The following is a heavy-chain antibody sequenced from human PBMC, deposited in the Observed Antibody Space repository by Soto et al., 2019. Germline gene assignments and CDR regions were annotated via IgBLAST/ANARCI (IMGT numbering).Heavy chain of an antibody. CDR3: AREDPLRNYYGMDV. V-gene: IGHV3-48*01. J-gene: IGHJ6*02. Sequence: GGSLRLSCGASGFTLGDYVVNWVRQAPGKGLEWISCIGSSSVTIFHADSVKGRFTISRDNSKNTLYLQMNSLRAEDTAVYYCAREDPLRNYYGMDVWGQGTTVTVSS. CDR2: IGSSSVTI. D-gene: IGHD3-16*01. CDR1: GFTLGDYV.